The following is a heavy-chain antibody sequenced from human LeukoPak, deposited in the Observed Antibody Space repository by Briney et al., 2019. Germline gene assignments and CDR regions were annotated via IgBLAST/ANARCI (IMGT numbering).Heavy chain of an antibody. J-gene: IGHJ5*02. CDR1: GFTFSNYA. V-gene: IGHV3-23*01. CDR3: ARAGSTNSWFDP. Sequence: GGSLRLSCAASGFTFSNYALSWVRQAPGKGLEWVSAIKGRFTISRDNSKNTLYLQMNSLRAEDTAVYYCARAGSTNSWFDPWGQGTLVIVSS. CDR2: I. D-gene: IGHD2-2*01.